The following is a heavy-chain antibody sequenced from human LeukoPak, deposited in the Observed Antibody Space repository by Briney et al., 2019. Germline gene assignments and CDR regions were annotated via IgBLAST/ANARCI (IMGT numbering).Heavy chain of an antibody. CDR3: TRLVVPAARFDP. CDR2: IRSKAYGGTT. Sequence: GGSLRLSCTASGFTFGDYAMSWVRQAPGKGLEWVGFIRSKAYGGTTEYAASVKGRFTISRDDSKSIAHLQMNSLKTEDTAVYYCTRLVVPAARFDPWGQGTLVTVSS. V-gene: IGHV3-49*04. CDR1: GFTFGDYA. J-gene: IGHJ5*02. D-gene: IGHD2-2*01.